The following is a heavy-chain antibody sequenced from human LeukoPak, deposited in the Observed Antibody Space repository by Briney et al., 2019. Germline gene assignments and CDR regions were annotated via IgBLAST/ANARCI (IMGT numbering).Heavy chain of an antibody. CDR2: ISYDGSKK. CDR1: GFTFSSYG. J-gene: IGHJ4*02. V-gene: IGHV3-30*18. CDR3: AKDSYGSGSSDY. D-gene: IGHD3-10*01. Sequence: PGGSLRLSCAASGFTFSSYGMHWVRQAPGKGLEWVAVISYDGSKKYYADSVKGRFTISRDNSKNTLYLQMNSLRAEDTAVYYCAKDSYGSGSSDYWGQGTLVTVSS.